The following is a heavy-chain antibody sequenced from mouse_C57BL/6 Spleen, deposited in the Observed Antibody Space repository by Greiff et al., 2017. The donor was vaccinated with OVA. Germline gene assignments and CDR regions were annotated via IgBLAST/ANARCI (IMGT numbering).Heavy chain of an antibody. CDR2: IYPGDGDT. J-gene: IGHJ1*03. D-gene: IGHD2-2*01. CDR1: GYAFSSSW. CDR3: ARSRYGYENWYVDV. V-gene: IGHV1-82*01. Sequence: QVQLKQSGPELVKPGASVKISCKASGYAFSSSWMNWVKQRPGKGLEWIGRIYPGDGDTNYNGKFKGKATLTADKSSSTAYMQLSSLTSEDSAVYFCARSRYGYENWYVDVWGTGTTVTVSS.